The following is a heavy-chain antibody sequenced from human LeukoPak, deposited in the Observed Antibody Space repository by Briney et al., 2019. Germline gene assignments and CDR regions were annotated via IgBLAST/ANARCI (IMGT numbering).Heavy chain of an antibody. D-gene: IGHD2-21*02. CDR3: ARGELVVTASYYYYYYGTDV. V-gene: IGHV1-2*04. Sequence: ASVKVSCKASGYTFTGYYMHWVRQAPGQGLEWMGWINPNSGGTNYAQKFQGWVTMTRDTSISTAYMELSRLRSDDTAVYYCARGELVVTASYYYYYYGTDVWGQGTTVTVSS. J-gene: IGHJ6*02. CDR1: GYTFTGYY. CDR2: INPNSGGT.